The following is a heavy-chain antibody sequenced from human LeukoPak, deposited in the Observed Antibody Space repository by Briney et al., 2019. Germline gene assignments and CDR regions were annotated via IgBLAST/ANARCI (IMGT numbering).Heavy chain of an antibody. CDR3: AKSENYYGSGSYYNIPT. V-gene: IGHV3-48*03. Sequence: PGGSLRLSCAASGFTFSSYEMNWVRQAPGKGLEWVSYISSSGSTIYYADSVKGRFTISRDNAKNSLYLQMNSLRAEDTAVYYCAKSENYYGSGSYYNIPTWGQGTLVTVSS. CDR2: ISSSGSTI. J-gene: IGHJ5*02. D-gene: IGHD3-10*01. CDR1: GFTFSSYE.